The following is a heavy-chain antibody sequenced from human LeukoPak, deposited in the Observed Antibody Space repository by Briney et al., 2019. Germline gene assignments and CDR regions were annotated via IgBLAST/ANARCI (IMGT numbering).Heavy chain of an antibody. D-gene: IGHD2-2*01. J-gene: IGHJ5*02. CDR2: INPNSGGT. V-gene: IGHV1-2*02. Sequence: ASVKVSCKASGYTFTGYFMHWVRQAPGQGLEWMGWINPNSGGTNYAQKFQGRVTMTRDTSISTAYMELSRLRSDDTAVYYCARPYCSSTSCYGWFDPWGQGTLVTVSS. CDR3: ARPYCSSTSCYGWFDP. CDR1: GYTFTGYF.